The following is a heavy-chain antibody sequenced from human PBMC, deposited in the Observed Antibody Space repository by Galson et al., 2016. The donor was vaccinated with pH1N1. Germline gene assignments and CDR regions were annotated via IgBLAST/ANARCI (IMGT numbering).Heavy chain of an antibody. Sequence: SVKVSCKASDYTFTSYAVTWVRRAPGQGLEWMGSISGDNGNSNYAQKFQGRVTLTTDTSTSTAYMELRSLTSSDTAVYYCARPTMMCYIDYWGQGTLVTVSS. J-gene: IGHJ4*02. CDR1: DYTFTSYA. D-gene: IGHD3-22*01. V-gene: IGHV1-18*01. CDR3: ARPTMMCYIDY. CDR2: ISGDNGNS.